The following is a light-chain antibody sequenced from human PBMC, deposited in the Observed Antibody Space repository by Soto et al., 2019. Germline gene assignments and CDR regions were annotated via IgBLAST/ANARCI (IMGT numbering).Light chain of an antibody. CDR1: QSISSR. V-gene: IGKV1-5*03. Sequence: DIQMTQSPSTLSASVGDRVTITCRASQSISSRLAWYQQKPGKAPKLLIYKASSLESGVPSRFSGSGSGTEFTLTISSLQPDDLATYYCQQYNSYARTFGQGTKVDIK. J-gene: IGKJ1*01. CDR3: QQYNSYART. CDR2: KAS.